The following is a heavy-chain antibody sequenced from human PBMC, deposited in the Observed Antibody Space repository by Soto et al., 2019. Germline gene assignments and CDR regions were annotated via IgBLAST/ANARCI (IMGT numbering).Heavy chain of an antibody. V-gene: IGHV3-33*01. CDR3: ASEYCSGGRCYYYGMDV. J-gene: IGHJ6*02. CDR1: GFTFSSYG. Sequence: LRLSCAASGFTFSSYGMHWVRQAPDKGLEWVAVIWYDGSNKYYADSVKGRFTISRDNSKNTLYLEMNSLRAEDTAVYYCASEYCSGGRCYYYGMDVWGQGTTVPVSS. D-gene: IGHD2-15*01. CDR2: IWYDGSNK.